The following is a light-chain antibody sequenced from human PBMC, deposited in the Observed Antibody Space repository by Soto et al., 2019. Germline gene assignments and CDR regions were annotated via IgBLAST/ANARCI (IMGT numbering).Light chain of an antibody. J-gene: IGKJ4*01. CDR2: AAS. CDR3: QQYGNLPLT. V-gene: IGKV1-33*01. CDR1: HDIRND. Sequence: NELTQSPSSLSASVGDRVTSTCQASHDIRNDLNWYQQKSGKAPKLLIHAASTLDAGVPSRFSGSGSGTDFTFTISGLQPEDVAIYYCQQYGNLPLTFGGGTKVEI.